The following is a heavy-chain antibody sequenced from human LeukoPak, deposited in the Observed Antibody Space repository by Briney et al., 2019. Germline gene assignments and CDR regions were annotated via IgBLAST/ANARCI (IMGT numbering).Heavy chain of an antibody. D-gene: IGHD6-19*01. CDR2: IYTSGST. J-gene: IGHJ4*02. Sequence: SETLSLTCTVSGGSISSGSYYWSWIRQPAGKGLEWIGRIYTSGSTNYNPSLKSRVTISVDTSKNQFSLKLSSVTAADTAVYYCAREADSSGWYVDYWGQGTLVTVSS. CDR3: AREADSSGWYVDY. CDR1: GGSISSGSYY. V-gene: IGHV4-61*02.